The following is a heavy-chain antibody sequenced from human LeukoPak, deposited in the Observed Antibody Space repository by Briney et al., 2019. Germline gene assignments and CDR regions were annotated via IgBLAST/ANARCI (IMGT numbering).Heavy chain of an antibody. J-gene: IGHJ4*02. Sequence: SETLSLTCAVHGGSFSGYHWNWIRQSPEKGLEWIGEINDRGRTNYNPSLKSRVALSVDTSRKQFSLRLSAVTAADTAIYYCARDPTTVVTLPYYFDFWGQGTLVTVSS. CDR2: INDRGRT. CDR3: ARDPTTVVTLPYYFDF. CDR1: GGSFSGYH. V-gene: IGHV4-34*01. D-gene: IGHD4-23*01.